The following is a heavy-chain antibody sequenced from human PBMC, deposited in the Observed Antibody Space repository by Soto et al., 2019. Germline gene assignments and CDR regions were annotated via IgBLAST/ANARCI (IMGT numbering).Heavy chain of an antibody. J-gene: IGHJ5*02. V-gene: IGHV1-24*01. D-gene: IGHD3-10*01. CDR1: GYTLTELS. CDR3: ATDLSASGLGELFGWFDP. CDR2: FDPEDGET. Sequence: ASVKVSCKVSGYTLTELSMHWVRQAPGKGLEWMGGFDPEDGETIYAQKFQGRVTMTEDTSTDTAYMELSSLRSEDTDVYYCATDLSASGLGELFGWFDPWGQGTLVTVSS.